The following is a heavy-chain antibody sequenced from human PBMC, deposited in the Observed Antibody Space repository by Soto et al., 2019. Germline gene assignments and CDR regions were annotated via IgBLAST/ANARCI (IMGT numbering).Heavy chain of an antibody. CDR2: IIGIFGTA. CDR1: GGTFGSSS. Sequence: QVQLVQSGTEAKEPGSSVKVSCNASGGTFGSSSVSCVRQAPGQGLEWMGGIIGIFGTANYAQKLQGRDTITADKSTSTAYMELSSLRFEDTAVYYCARQQGTAAANDYWGQRTQVTVSS. J-gene: IGHJ4*02. V-gene: IGHV1-69*06. D-gene: IGHD6-13*01. CDR3: ARQQGTAAANDY.